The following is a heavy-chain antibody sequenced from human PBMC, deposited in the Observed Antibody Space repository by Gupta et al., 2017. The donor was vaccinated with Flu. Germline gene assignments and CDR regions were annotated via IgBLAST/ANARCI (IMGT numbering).Heavy chain of an antibody. CDR3: AREMAHSSAYDY. D-gene: IGHD6-19*01. CDR2: IGSDGSRT. V-gene: IGHV3-74*01. CDR1: YW. Sequence: YWMFGVRQAPGKGLVWVSRIGSDGSRTAYADSVKGRFTISRDNAKNTLYLQMNSLRAEDTAVYYCAREMAHSSAYDYWGQGTLLTVSS. J-gene: IGHJ4*02.